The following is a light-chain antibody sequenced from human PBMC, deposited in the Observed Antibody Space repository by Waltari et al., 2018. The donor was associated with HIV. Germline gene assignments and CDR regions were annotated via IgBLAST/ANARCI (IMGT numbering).Light chain of an antibody. V-gene: IGLV1-47*01. J-gene: IGLJ2*01. CDR3: AAWDDSLSGPKV. Sequence: QSVLPQPPSASGPPGQRVTLSCSGSTSTIGRNYVYWSQQLPGTAPKLLIYRNNQRPSGVPDRFSGSKSGTSASLAISGLRSEDEADYYCAAWDDSLSGPKVFGGGTKLTVL. CDR2: RNN. CDR1: TSTIGRNY.